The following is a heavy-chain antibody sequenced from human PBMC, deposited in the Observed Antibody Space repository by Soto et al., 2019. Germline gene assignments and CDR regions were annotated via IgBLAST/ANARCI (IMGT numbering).Heavy chain of an antibody. J-gene: IGHJ4*02. CDR2: ISSSSSYI. V-gene: IGHV3-21*01. D-gene: IGHD3-10*01. CDR3: AREGYYDGSGANRNCDY. Sequence: EVQLVESGGGLVKPGGSLRLSCAASGFTFSSYSMNWVRQAPGKGLELVSSISSSSSYIYYADSVKGRFTISRDNAKNSLYLQMNSLRAEDTAVYYCAREGYYDGSGANRNCDYWGQGTLVTVSS. CDR1: GFTFSSYS.